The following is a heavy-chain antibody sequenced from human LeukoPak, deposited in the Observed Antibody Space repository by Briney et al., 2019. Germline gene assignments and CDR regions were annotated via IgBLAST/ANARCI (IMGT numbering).Heavy chain of an antibody. CDR3: ARERQYYGSGSYYNLPSWFDP. D-gene: IGHD3-10*01. CDR1: GYTFTGYY. Sequence: ASVKVSCKASGYTFTGYYMHWVRQAPGQGLEWMRWINPNSGGTNYAQRFQGRVTMTRDTSISTAYMELSRLRSDDTAVYYCARERQYYGSGSYYNLPSWFDPWGQGTLVTVSS. V-gene: IGHV1-2*02. CDR2: INPNSGGT. J-gene: IGHJ5*02.